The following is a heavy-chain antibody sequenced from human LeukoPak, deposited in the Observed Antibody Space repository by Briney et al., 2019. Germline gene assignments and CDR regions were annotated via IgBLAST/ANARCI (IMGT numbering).Heavy chain of an antibody. J-gene: IGHJ4*02. D-gene: IGHD5-24*01. Sequence: GGSLRLSCAASGFTFSNAWMSWVRQAPGKGLEWLGRIYSKSEGGTTDYAAPVNGRFSISRDDSKKTLYLQMNSLKTEDTAVYYCTTDPRDWGQGTLVTVSS. CDR3: TTDPRD. CDR2: IYSKSEGGTT. V-gene: IGHV3-15*01. CDR1: GFTFSNAW.